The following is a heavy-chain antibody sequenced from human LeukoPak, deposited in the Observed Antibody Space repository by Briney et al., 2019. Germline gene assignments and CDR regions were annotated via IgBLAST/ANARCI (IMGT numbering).Heavy chain of an antibody. D-gene: IGHD3-22*01. V-gene: IGHV1-18*01. J-gene: IGHJ4*02. Sequence: ASVKVSCKASGYTFTSYGISWVRQAPGQGLEWMGWISAYNGNTNYAQKFQGRVTMTRNTSISTAYMELSSLRSEDTAVYYCARGRHYYDSSGYRDYWGQGTLVTVSS. CDR1: GYTFTSYG. CDR3: ARGRHYYDSSGYRDY. CDR2: ISAYNGNT.